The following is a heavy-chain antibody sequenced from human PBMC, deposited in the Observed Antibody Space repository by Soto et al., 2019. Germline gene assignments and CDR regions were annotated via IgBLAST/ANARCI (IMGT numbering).Heavy chain of an antibody. CDR3: AREIMPLTNDWYFEL. D-gene: IGHD2-8*01. CDR1: GVSIIGGVHS. V-gene: IGHV4-30-4*01. J-gene: IGHJ2*01. CDR2: IFDSGST. Sequence: SETLSLTCTVSGVSIIGGVHSWILIRQPPGKGLEWIGHIFDSGSTYYNPPLKSRLTISVDTSKNQFSLRLSSVTAADTAVYYCAREIMPLTNDWYFELWGRGNLVTVYS.